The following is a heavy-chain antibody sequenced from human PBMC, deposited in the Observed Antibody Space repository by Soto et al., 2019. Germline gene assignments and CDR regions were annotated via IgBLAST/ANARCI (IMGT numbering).Heavy chain of an antibody. CDR3: AKDLASMVVAATPFDN. J-gene: IGHJ4*02. CDR1: GFTFSSYA. D-gene: IGHD2-15*01. CDR2: ISGSGGST. Sequence: EVQLLESGGGLVQPGGSLRLSCAASGFTFSSYAMSWVRQAPGKGLEWVSAISGSGGSTYYADSVKGRFTISRDNSKNTLYLQMNSLRAEDTAVYYCAKDLASMVVAATPFDNWGQGTLVTVSS. V-gene: IGHV3-23*01.